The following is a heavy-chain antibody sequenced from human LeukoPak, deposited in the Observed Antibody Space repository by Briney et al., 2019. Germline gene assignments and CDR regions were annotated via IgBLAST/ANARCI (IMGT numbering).Heavy chain of an antibody. Sequence: GGSLRLSCAASGFTFSSNSMNWVRQAPGKGLEWDSSISSSSSYITYADSVKDRLTISRTNAKKSLYLQMNSLRAEDTAVYYCAREASSYDILTAYYLNWFDAWGQGTLVTVSS. CDR2: ISSSSSYI. V-gene: IGHV3-21*01. J-gene: IGHJ5*02. CDR1: GFTFSSNS. D-gene: IGHD3-9*01. CDR3: AREASSYDILTAYYLNWFDA.